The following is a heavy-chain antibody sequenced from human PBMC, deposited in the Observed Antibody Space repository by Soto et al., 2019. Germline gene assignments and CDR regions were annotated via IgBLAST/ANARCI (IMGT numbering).Heavy chain of an antibody. J-gene: IGHJ6*02. V-gene: IGHV1-8*01. Sequence: ASVKVSCNASCDTFTTYDINWGRQSPVQGLEWLGWMDPNSGSTGYAQNFQGRITMTRNISRNTAHMELSSLQSEDTAVYYCARERKFDFWRKGLDVWGQGTTVTVSS. D-gene: IGHD3-3*01. CDR2: MDPNSGST. CDR3: ARERKFDFWRKGLDV. CDR1: CDTFTTYD.